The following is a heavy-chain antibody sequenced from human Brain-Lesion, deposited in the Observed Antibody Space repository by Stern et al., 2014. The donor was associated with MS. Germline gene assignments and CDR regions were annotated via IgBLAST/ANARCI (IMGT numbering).Heavy chain of an antibody. Sequence: VQLEESGPEVKKPGSSVQVSCTASGGTFGTYPITWLRQAPGQGLEWMGRISPIFGSPNYAQKLQGRVTNTADRSTTTVYMKLSSLKSDDAAVYYCAKDGPALVTNWFDPWGRGTLVTVSS. V-gene: IGHV1-69*06. J-gene: IGHJ5*02. D-gene: IGHD5-18*01. CDR3: AKDGPALVTNWFDP. CDR2: ISPIFGSP. CDR1: GGTFGTYP.